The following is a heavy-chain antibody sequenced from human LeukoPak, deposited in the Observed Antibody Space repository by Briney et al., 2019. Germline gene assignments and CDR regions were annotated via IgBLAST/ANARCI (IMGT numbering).Heavy chain of an antibody. V-gene: IGHV3-74*01. CDR1: GFTFSSYW. CDR2: IKTDGSDT. CDR3: ARGGSSGCLDY. D-gene: IGHD6-19*01. Sequence: GGALRLSCAASGFTFSSYWMRWVRQAPGKGLVWVSRIKTDGSDTSYADSVKGRFTISRDNAKNTLYLQMNSMSAEDTAVYYCARGGSSGCLDYWGQGTLVTVSS. J-gene: IGHJ4*02.